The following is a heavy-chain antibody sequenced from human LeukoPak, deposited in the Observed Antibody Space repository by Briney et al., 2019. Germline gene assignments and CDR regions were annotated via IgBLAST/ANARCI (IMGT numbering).Heavy chain of an antibody. CDR3: ARVRGSYYYFDY. J-gene: IGHJ4*02. D-gene: IGHD1-26*01. Sequence: ASVKVSCKASGYTFANYGITWVRQAPGQGLEWMGWINPNSGGTNYAQKFQGRVTMTRDTSISTAYMELSRLRSDDTAVYYCARVRGSYYYFDYWGQGTLVTVSS. CDR1: GYTFANYG. V-gene: IGHV1-2*02. CDR2: INPNSGGT.